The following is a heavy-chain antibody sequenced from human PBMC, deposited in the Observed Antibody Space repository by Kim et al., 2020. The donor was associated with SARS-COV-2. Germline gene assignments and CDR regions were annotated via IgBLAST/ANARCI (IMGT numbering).Heavy chain of an antibody. V-gene: IGHV4-59*13. CDR2: IYYSGST. CDR3: ARRVEGTGTTAFGY. Sequence: SETLSLTCTVSGGSISSYYWRWIRQPPGKGLEWIGYIYYSGSTNYNPTLKSRVTISVDTSKNQLSLKLSSVTAADTAVYYCARRVEGTGTTAFGYWGQGTLVTVSS. D-gene: IGHD1-1*01. J-gene: IGHJ4*02. CDR1: GGSISSYY.